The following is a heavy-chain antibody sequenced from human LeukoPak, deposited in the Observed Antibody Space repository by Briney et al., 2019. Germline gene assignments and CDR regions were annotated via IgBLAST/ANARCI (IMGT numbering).Heavy chain of an antibody. Sequence: SGTLSLTCAVSGGSISSSTYYWGWIRQPPGKGLEWIGSIYYSGHTYYNPSLKSRVTISVDTSKNQFSLRLSSVTAADTAVYYCARYSGSPLVYFDYWGQGTLVTVSA. J-gene: IGHJ4*02. CDR2: IYYSGHT. V-gene: IGHV4-39*01. CDR1: GGSISSSTYY. CDR3: ARYSGSPLVYFDY. D-gene: IGHD1-26*01.